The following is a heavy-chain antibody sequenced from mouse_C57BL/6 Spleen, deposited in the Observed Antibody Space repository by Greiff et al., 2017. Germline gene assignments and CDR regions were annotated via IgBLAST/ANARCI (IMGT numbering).Heavy chain of an antibody. V-gene: IGHV14-1*01. Sequence: EVQLQQSGAELVRPGASVKLSCTASGFNIKDYYMHWVKQRPEQGLEWIGRIDPEDGDTEYAPKFQGKATMTADTSSNTAYLQLSSLTSEDTAVYYCTTYYGSSYSMDYWGQGTSVTGSS. CDR2: IDPEDGDT. D-gene: IGHD1-1*01. CDR3: TTYYGSSYSMDY. CDR1: GFNIKDYY. J-gene: IGHJ4*01.